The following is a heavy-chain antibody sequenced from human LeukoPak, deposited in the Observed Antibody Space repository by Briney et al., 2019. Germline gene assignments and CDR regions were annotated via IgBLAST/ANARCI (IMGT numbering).Heavy chain of an antibody. CDR2: IRSKANSYAT. D-gene: IGHD3-22*01. CDR3: TTEDYDSSGYYYGAY. J-gene: IGHJ4*02. V-gene: IGHV3-73*01. Sequence: PGGSLRLSCAASGFTFGGSAMHWVRQASGKGLEWVGRIRSKANSYATAYAASVKGRFTISRDDSKNMMYLQMNSLKTEDTAVYYCTTEDYDSSGYYYGAYWGQGTLVTVSS. CDR1: GFTFGGSA.